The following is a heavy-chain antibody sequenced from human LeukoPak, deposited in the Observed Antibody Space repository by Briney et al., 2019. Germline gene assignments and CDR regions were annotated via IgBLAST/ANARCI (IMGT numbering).Heavy chain of an antibody. CDR3: ARGRYYGSGSYYNVLDLDY. V-gene: IGHV4-34*01. CDR1: GGSFSGYY. Sequence: PSETQSLTCAVYGGSFSGYYWSWIRQPPGKGLEWIGEINHSGSTNYNPSLKSRVPISVDTSKNQFSLKLSSVTAADTAVYYCARGRYYGSGSYYNVLDLDYWGQGTLVTVSS. D-gene: IGHD3-10*01. J-gene: IGHJ4*02. CDR2: INHSGST.